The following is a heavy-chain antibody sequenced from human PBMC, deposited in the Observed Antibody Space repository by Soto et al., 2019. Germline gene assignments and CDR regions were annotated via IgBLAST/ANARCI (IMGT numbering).Heavy chain of an antibody. Sequence: PGGSLRLSCAASGFTFSSYGMHWVRQAPGKGLEWVAVISYDGSNKYYADSVKGRFTISRDNSKNTLYLQMNSLRAEDTAVYYCAKDRRRKIARYYDSSGYWQDYWGQGTLVTVSS. J-gene: IGHJ4*02. CDR3: AKDRRRKIARYYDSSGYWQDY. CDR2: ISYDGSNK. D-gene: IGHD3-22*01. V-gene: IGHV3-30*18. CDR1: GFTFSSYG.